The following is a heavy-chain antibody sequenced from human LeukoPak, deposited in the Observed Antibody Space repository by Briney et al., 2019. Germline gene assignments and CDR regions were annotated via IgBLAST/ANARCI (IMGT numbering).Heavy chain of an antibody. CDR1: GGSINNYY. CDR2: ISSSGLT. CDR3: ARGESYFAY. Sequence: SETLSLTCSVSGGSINNYYWDWIRQPPGKGLEWIGYISSSGLTKYNPSLKSRVTISVDTSNNQFSLKLNSVTAADTALYYCARGESYFAYWGQGALVTASS. J-gene: IGHJ4*02. V-gene: IGHV4-59*01.